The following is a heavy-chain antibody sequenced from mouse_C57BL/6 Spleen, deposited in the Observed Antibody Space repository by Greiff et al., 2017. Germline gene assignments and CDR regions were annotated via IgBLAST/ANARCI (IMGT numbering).Heavy chain of an antibody. D-gene: IGHD2-4*01. V-gene: IGHV1-82*01. Sequence: VKLMESGPELVKPGASVKISCKASGYAFSSSWMNWVKQRPGKGLEWIGRIYPGDGDTNYNGKFKGKATLTADKSSSTAYMQLSSLTSEDSAVYVCAREPIYDYDGFAYWGQGTLVTVSA. CDR1: GYAFSSSW. CDR2: IYPGDGDT. CDR3: AREPIYDYDGFAY. J-gene: IGHJ3*01.